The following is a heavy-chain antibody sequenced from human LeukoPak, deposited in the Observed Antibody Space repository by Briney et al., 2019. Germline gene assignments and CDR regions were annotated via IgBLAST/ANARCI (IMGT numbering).Heavy chain of an antibody. J-gene: IGHJ4*02. CDR2: INHSGST. Sequence: SETLSLTCAVYGGSFSGYYWSWIRQPPGKGLEWIGEINHSGSTNYNPSLKSRVTISVDTSKNQFSLKLSSVTAADTAVYYCARSPEVLRFDYWGQGTLVTVSS. V-gene: IGHV4-34*01. D-gene: IGHD3-3*01. CDR3: ARSPEVLRFDY. CDR1: GGSFSGYY.